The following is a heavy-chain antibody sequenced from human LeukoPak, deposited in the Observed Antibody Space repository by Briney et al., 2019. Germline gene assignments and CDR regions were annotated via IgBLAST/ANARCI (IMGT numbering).Heavy chain of an antibody. Sequence: PSETLSLTCTVSGDSISSYYWSWIRQPPGKGLEWIGYIYYSGSTNFTPSLKSRVTIAVDTAKNQFSLKLSSVTAADTAVYYCTRGFLYFDYWGQGTLVTVSS. D-gene: IGHD2/OR15-2a*01. CDR2: IYYSGST. CDR1: GDSISSYY. J-gene: IGHJ4*02. V-gene: IGHV4-59*08. CDR3: TRGFLYFDY.